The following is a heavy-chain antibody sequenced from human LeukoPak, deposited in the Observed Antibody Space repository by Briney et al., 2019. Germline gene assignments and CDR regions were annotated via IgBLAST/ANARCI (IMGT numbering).Heavy chain of an antibody. CDR1: GGSISSYY. V-gene: IGHV4-59*01. D-gene: IGHD3-22*01. Sequence: SETLSLTCTVSGGSISSYYWSWIRRPPGKGLEWIGYIYYSGSTNYNPSLKSRVTISVDTSKNQFSLKLSSVTAADTAVYYCARYDRVAFDIWGQGTMVTVSS. J-gene: IGHJ3*02. CDR3: ARYDRVAFDI. CDR2: IYYSGST.